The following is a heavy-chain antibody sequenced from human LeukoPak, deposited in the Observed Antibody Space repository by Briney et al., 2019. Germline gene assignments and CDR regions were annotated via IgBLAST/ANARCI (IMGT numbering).Heavy chain of an antibody. V-gene: IGHV1-46*01. CDR1: GYTFTSYY. D-gene: IGHD5-12*01. J-gene: IGHJ6*03. CDR2: INPSGGST. CDR3: AKGYSGYEGRPNYYYYYYMDV. Sequence: ASVKVSCKASGYTFTSYYMHWVRQAPGQGLEWMGIINPSGGSTSYAQKFQGRVTMTRDTSTSTVYMELSSLRSEDTAVYYCAKGYSGYEGRPNYYYYYYMDVWGKGTTVTISS.